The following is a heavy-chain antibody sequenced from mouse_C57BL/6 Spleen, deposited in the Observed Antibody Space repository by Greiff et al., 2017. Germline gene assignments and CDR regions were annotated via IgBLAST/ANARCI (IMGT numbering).Heavy chain of an antibody. D-gene: IGHD2-10*01. Sequence: QFQLQQPGAELVKPGASVQLSCKASGYTFTSYWMHWVKQRPGQGLEWIGMIHPNSGSTNYNEKFKSKATLTVDKSSSTAYMQLSSLTSEDSAVYYCARSGLLLDYWGQGTTLTVAS. J-gene: IGHJ2*01. CDR1: GYTFTSYW. CDR3: ARSGLLLDY. CDR2: IHPNSGST. V-gene: IGHV1-64*01.